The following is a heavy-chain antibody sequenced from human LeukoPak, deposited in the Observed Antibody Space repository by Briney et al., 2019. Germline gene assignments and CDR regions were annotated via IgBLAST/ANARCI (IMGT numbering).Heavy chain of an antibody. D-gene: IGHD5-18*01. J-gene: IGHJ4*02. CDR3: ARDHFSGAAMVLGRGASHFDY. CDR1: GGTFSSYA. CDR2: IIPIFGTA. V-gene: IGHV1-69*13. Sequence: ASVKVSCKASGGTFSSYAISWVRQAPGQGLEWMGGIIPIFGTANYAQKFQGRVTITADESTSTAYMELSSLRSEDTAVYYCARDHFSGAAMVLGRGASHFDYWGQGTLVTVSS.